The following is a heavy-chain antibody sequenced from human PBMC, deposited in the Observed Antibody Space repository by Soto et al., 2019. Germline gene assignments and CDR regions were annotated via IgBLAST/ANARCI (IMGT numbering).Heavy chain of an antibody. CDR1: GGTFSSYA. CDR3: ARTHYYDSSGYIDY. CDR2: IIPIFGTA. D-gene: IGHD3-22*01. V-gene: IGHV1-69*06. Sequence: SVKVSCKASGGTFSSYAISWVRQAPGQGLEWMGGIIPIFGTANYAQKFQGRVTITADKSTSTAHMELSSLRSEDTAVYYCARTHYYDSSGYIDYWGQGTLVTVSS. J-gene: IGHJ4*02.